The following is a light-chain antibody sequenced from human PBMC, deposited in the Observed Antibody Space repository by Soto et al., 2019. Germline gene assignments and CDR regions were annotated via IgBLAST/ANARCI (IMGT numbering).Light chain of an antibody. Sequence: QSVLTQPASVSGSPGQAITISCTGASSDIGGYNYVSWYQHHPGKAPRLLIYDVSNRPSGVSHRFSGSKSGNTASLTISGLQAEDEADYFCSSYASTNTRSVFGTGTKVTVL. J-gene: IGLJ1*01. CDR3: SSYASTNTRSV. CDR2: DVS. V-gene: IGLV2-14*03. CDR1: SSDIGGYNY.